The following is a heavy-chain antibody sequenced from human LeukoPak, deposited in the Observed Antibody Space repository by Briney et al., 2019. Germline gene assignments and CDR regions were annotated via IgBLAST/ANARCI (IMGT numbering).Heavy chain of an antibody. CDR3: ATDGEQQLVPET. Sequence: ASVKVSCKVSGYTLIELSMHWVRQAPGKGLEWMGGFDPGDGETIYAQKFQGRVTMTEDTSTDTAYMELSSLRSEDTAVYYCATDGEQQLVPETWGQGTLVTVSS. J-gene: IGHJ5*02. CDR2: FDPGDGET. V-gene: IGHV1-24*01. CDR1: GYTLIELS. D-gene: IGHD6-13*01.